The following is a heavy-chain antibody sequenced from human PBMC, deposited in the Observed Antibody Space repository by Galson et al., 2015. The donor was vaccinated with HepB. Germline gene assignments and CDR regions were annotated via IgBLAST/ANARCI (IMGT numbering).Heavy chain of an antibody. D-gene: IGHD2-15*01. Sequence: SVKVSCKASGGTFSSYAISWVRQAPGQGLEWMGGIIPIFGTANYAQKFQGRVTITADESTSTAYMELSSLRSEDTAVYYCARDQGCSGGSCGYKGPYYYYGMDVWGQGTMVIVSS. CDR3: ARDQGCSGGSCGYKGPYYYYGMDV. CDR1: GGTFSSYA. J-gene: IGHJ6*02. V-gene: IGHV1-69*13. CDR2: IIPIFGTA.